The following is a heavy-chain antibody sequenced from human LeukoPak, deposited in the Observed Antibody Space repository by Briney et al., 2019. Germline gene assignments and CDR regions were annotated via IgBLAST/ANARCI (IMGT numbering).Heavy chain of an antibody. CDR1: GFIFSDYG. D-gene: IGHD4-17*01. CDR3: AKDRTVTTSGYFDY. V-gene: IGHV3-30*18. CDR2: ISYDGSNK. J-gene: IGHJ4*02. Sequence: GGSLRLSCAASGFIFSDYGMHWVRQAPGKGLEWVAVISYDGSNKYYADSVKGRFTISRDNSKNTLYLQMNSLRAEDTAVYYCAKDRTVTTSGYFDYWGQGTLVTVSS.